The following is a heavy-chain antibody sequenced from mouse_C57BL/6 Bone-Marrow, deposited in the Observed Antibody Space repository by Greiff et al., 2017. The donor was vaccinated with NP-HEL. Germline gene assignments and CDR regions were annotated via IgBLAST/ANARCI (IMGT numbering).Heavy chain of an antibody. V-gene: IGHV1-80*01. CDR2: IYPGDGDT. D-gene: IGHD4-1*01. Sequence: VQLQQSGAELVKPGASVKISCKASGYAFSSYWMNWVKQRPGKGLEWIGQIYPGDGDTNYNGKFKGKATLTADKSSSTAYMQLSSLTSEDSAVYFCARGANWVYWYFDVWGTGTTVTVSS. J-gene: IGHJ1*03. CDR1: GYAFSSYW. CDR3: ARGANWVYWYFDV.